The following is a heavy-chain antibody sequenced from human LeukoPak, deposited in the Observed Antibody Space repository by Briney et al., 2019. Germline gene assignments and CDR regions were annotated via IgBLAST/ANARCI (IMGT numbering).Heavy chain of an antibody. J-gene: IGHJ4*02. Sequence: ASVKVSCKVSGHTLTELPVHWVRQAPGKGLEWLGGFDIEDEKRWYERKFRGRVTVTEDTSIDTAYMELSGLTSDDTAVYFCTTEYMTSAWRWGYWGQGTLVVVSS. CDR3: TTEYMTSAWRWGY. D-gene: IGHD3-16*01. CDR2: FDIEDEKR. CDR1: GHTLTELP. V-gene: IGHV1-24*01.